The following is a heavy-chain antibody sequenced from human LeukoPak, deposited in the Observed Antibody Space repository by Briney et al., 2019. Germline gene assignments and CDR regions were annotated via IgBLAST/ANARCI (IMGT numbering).Heavy chain of an antibody. CDR3: ARFAILLTMRAVDY. CDR2: IKRDGSEE. V-gene: IGHV3-7*01. J-gene: IGHJ4*02. D-gene: IGHD2-2*02. Sequence: GGSLRLSCAASEFTFSSYWMSWVRQAPGKGLEWVANIKRDGSEEYYVDSVKGRFTISRDNAKNSLYLQMNSLRVEDTAVYYCARFAILLTMRAVDYWGQGTPVTVSS. CDR1: EFTFSSYW.